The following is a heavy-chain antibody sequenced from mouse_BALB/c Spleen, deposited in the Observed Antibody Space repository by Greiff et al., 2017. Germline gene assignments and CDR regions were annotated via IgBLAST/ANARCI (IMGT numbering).Heavy chain of an antibody. J-gene: IGHJ2*01. CDR1: GYTFTSYW. D-gene: IGHD2-1*01. Sequence: QVQLKEPGAELVRPGASVKLSCKASGYTFTSYWINWVKQRPGQGLEWIGNIYPSDSYTNYNQKFKDKATLTVDKSSSTAYMQLSSPTSEDSAVYYCTRRGNGNYENYFDYWGQGTTLTVSS. V-gene: IGHV1-69*02. CDR2: IYPSDSYT. CDR3: TRRGNGNYENYFDY.